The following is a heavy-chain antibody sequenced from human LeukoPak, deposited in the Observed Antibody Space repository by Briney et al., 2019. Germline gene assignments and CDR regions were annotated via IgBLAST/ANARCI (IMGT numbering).Heavy chain of an antibody. Sequence: PSESLSLTCAVSGYSISSGYYWGWIRQPPGKGLEWTGSIYHSGSNYYTPSLKSRVTISVDTSKNQFSLKLSSVTAADTAVYYCASHKLYDFWSGYPTDYWGQGTLVTVSS. V-gene: IGHV4-38-2*01. CDR1: GYSISSGYY. CDR3: ASHKLYDFWSGYPTDY. CDR2: IYHSGSN. J-gene: IGHJ4*02. D-gene: IGHD3-3*01.